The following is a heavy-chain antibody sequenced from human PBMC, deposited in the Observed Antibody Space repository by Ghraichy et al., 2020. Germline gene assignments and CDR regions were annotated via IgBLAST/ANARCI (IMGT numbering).Heavy chain of an antibody. J-gene: IGHJ4*02. CDR1: GFTFSSYA. Sequence: LSLTCAASGFTFSSYAMSWVRQAPGKGLEWVSAISGSGGSTYYADSVKGRFTISRDNSKNTLYLQMNSLRAEDTAVYYCAGERYCSGGSCPDYWGQGTLVTVSS. V-gene: IGHV3-23*01. CDR3: AGERYCSGGSCPDY. D-gene: IGHD2-15*01. CDR2: ISGSGGST.